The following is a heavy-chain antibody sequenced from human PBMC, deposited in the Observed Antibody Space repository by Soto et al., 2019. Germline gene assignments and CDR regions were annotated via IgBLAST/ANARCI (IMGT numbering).Heavy chain of an antibody. CDR3: AREVSKYSGYDFDY. CDR2: ISSSSSYI. J-gene: IGHJ4*02. D-gene: IGHD5-12*01. Sequence: EVQLVESGGGLVKPGGSLRLSCAASGFTFSSYSMNWVRQATGKGLEWVSYISSSSSYIYYADSVKGRFTISRDNAKNSLYLQMNSLRAEDTAVYYCAREVSKYSGYDFDYWGQGTLVTVSS. V-gene: IGHV3-21*01. CDR1: GFTFSSYS.